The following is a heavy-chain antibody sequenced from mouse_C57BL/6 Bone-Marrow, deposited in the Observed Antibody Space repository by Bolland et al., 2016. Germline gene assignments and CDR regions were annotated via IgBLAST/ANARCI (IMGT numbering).Heavy chain of an antibody. Sequence: EDGETKYAPKFQGKATITADTYSNTAYLQLSSLTSEDTAVYYCTESKAWFAYWGQGTLV. CDR2: EDGET. J-gene: IGHJ3*01. CDR3: TESKAWFAY. V-gene: IGHV14-2*01. D-gene: IGHD1-3*01.